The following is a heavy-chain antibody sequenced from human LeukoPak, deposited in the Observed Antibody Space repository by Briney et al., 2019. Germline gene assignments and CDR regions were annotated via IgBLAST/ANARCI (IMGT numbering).Heavy chain of an antibody. CDR2: IWHDGSEK. V-gene: IGHV3-33*01. Sequence: GRSLRLSCVASGFTFSDYGMHWVRQAPGEGLEWVAVIWHDGSEKYYGDSVKGRFTISRDDSKNTLHLQMNSLRAEDTAVYYCARALYNHGWFPDYFDYWGQGTLATVSS. CDR3: ARALYNHGWFPDYFDY. D-gene: IGHD6-19*01. CDR1: GFTFSDYG. J-gene: IGHJ4*02.